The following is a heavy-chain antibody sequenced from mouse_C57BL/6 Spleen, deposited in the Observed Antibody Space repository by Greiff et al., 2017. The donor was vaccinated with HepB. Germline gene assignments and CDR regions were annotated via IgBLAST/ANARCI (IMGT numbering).Heavy chain of an antibody. J-gene: IGHJ4*01. Sequence: QVQLQHSGAELARPGASVKLSCKASGYTFTSYGISWVKQRTGQGLEWIGEIYPRSGNTYYNEKFKGKATLTADKSSSTAYMELRSLTSEDSAVYFCARYVTTVVAPYAMDYWGQGTSVTVSS. CDR3: ARYVTTVVAPYAMDY. CDR1: GYTFTSYG. CDR2: IYPRSGNT. D-gene: IGHD1-1*01. V-gene: IGHV1-81*01.